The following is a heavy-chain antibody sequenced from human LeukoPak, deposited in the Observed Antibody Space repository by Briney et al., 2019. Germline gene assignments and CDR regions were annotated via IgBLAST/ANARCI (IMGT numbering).Heavy chain of an antibody. Sequence: SETLSLTCTVSGGSISSYYLSWIRQPPGKGLEWIGYIYYSGSTNYHPSLKSRVTISVDTSKNQFSLNLSSVTAADTAVYYWAREGYSGYYYYYMDVWGKGTTVTVSS. CDR1: GGSISSYY. CDR2: IYYSGST. D-gene: IGHD2-15*01. J-gene: IGHJ6*03. V-gene: IGHV4-59*01. CDR3: AREGYSGYYYYYMDV.